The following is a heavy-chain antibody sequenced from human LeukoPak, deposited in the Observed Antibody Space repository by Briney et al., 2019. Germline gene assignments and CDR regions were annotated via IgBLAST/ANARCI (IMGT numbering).Heavy chain of an antibody. CDR1: GFTFDDYA. J-gene: IGHJ4*02. D-gene: IGHD1-26*01. CDR2: ISWNSGSI. Sequence: PGGSLRLSCAASGFTFDDYAMHWARQAPGKGLEWVSGISWNSGSIGYADSVKGRFTISRDNAKNSLYLQMNSLRAEDTALYYCAKGGYSGSYEPDYYFDYWGQGTLVTVSS. V-gene: IGHV3-9*01. CDR3: AKGGYSGSYEPDYYFDY.